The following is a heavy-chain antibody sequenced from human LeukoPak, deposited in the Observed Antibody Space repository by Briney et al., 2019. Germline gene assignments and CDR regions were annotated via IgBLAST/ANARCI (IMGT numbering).Heavy chain of an antibody. CDR1: GGSISSSNW. CDR3: ATQSSYYDSSGYLDY. J-gene: IGHJ4*02. D-gene: IGHD3-22*01. Sequence: ASETLSLTCAVSGGSISSSNWWSWVRQPPGKGLEWIGEIYHSGSTNYNPSLKSRVTISVDKSKNQFSLKLSSVTAADTAVYYCATQSSYYDSSGYLDYWGQGTLVTVSS. CDR2: IYHSGST. V-gene: IGHV4-4*02.